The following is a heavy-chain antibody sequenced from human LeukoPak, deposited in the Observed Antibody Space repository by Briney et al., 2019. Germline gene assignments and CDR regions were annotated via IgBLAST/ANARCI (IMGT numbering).Heavy chain of an antibody. V-gene: IGHV3-23*01. Sequence: GGSLRLSCAASGFTFSNYWMHWVRHAPGKGLEWVSAISGSGGSTYYADSVKGRFTISRDNSKSTLYIQMNSLRAEDTAVYYCARAKPKNMVRGLIMRRESRYYFDYWGQGTLVTVSS. CDR3: ARAKPKNMVRGLIMRRESRYYFDY. CDR2: ISGSGGST. J-gene: IGHJ4*02. D-gene: IGHD3-10*01. CDR1: GFTFSNYW.